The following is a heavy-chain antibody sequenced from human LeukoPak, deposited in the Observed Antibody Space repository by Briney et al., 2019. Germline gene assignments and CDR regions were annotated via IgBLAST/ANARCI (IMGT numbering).Heavy chain of an antibody. CDR3: AREKDTGYYFDY. Sequence: GGSLRLSCAASGFTFSSYSMNWVRQAPGKGLEWVSSISSSSSYIYYADSVKGRFTISRDNAKNSLYLQMNRLRAEDTAVYYCAREKDTGYYFDYWGQGTLVTVSS. CDR2: ISSSSSYI. CDR1: GFTFSSYS. D-gene: IGHD2-15*01. V-gene: IGHV3-21*01. J-gene: IGHJ4*02.